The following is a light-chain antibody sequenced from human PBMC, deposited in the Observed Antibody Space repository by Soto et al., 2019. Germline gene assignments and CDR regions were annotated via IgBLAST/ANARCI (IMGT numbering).Light chain of an antibody. Sequence: QSELAQPPSASGTPGQRVTISCSGSSSNIGSNTVNWYQQLPGTAPKLLIYSNNQRPSGVPDRFSGSKSGTSASLAISGLQSEDEADYYCAAWDDSLIGFYVFGTGTMVTVL. CDR2: SNN. J-gene: IGLJ1*01. CDR3: AAWDDSLIGFYV. CDR1: SSNIGSNT. V-gene: IGLV1-44*01.